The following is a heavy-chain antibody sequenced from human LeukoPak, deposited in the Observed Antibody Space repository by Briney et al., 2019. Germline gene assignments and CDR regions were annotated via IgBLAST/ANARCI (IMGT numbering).Heavy chain of an antibody. J-gene: IGHJ6*03. CDR1: GFTFSSYG. Sequence: GGSLRLSCAASGFTFSSYGMHWVRQAPGKGLEWVAFIRYDGSHEYYADSVKGRFSISRDNSKNTLYLQMNSLRTEDTAVYYCAKERAMRIELFYCYYMDVWGKGTTVTISS. CDR3: AKERAMRIELFYCYYMDV. D-gene: IGHD1-26*01. V-gene: IGHV3-30*02. CDR2: IRYDGSHE.